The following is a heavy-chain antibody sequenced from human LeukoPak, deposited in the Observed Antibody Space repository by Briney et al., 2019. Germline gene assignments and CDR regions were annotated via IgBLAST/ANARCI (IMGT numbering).Heavy chain of an antibody. CDR3: ARGGWLQLRAFDY. V-gene: IGHV4-30-4*01. CDR2: IYYSGST. J-gene: IGHJ4*02. CDR1: GGSISSGDYY. D-gene: IGHD5-24*01. Sequence: SQTLSLTCTVSGGSISSGDYYWSWIRQPPGKGLEWIGYIYYSGSTYYNPSLKSRVTISVDTSKNQFSLKLSSVTAADTAVYYCARGGWLQLRAFDYWGQGTLVTVSS.